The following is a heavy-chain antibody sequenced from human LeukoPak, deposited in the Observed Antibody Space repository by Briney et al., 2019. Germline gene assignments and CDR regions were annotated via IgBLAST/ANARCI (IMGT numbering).Heavy chain of an antibody. J-gene: IGHJ4*02. Sequence: PGGSLRLSCAASGFTFSSYSMDWVRQAPGKGLEWVSSISSTSSYIYYADSVKGRFTISRDNSKNTLYLQMNSLRAEDTAVYYCATGEAGDYPRFDYWGQGTLVTVSS. D-gene: IGHD4-17*01. V-gene: IGHV3-21*01. CDR1: GFTFSSYS. CDR2: ISSTSSYI. CDR3: ATGEAGDYPRFDY.